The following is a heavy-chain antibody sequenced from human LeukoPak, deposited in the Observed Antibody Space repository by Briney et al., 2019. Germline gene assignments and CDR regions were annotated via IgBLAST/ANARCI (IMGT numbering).Heavy chain of an antibody. V-gene: IGHV4-31*03. CDR1: GGSISSGGYY. CDR3: RVAARPNDYYYGMDV. D-gene: IGHD6-6*01. J-gene: IGHJ6*02. Sequence: KPSETLSLTCTVSGGSISSGGYYWSWIRQHPGKGLEWIGYIYYSGSTYYNPSLKSRVTISVDTSKNQFSLKLSSVTAADTAVYYCRVAARPNDYYYGMDVWGQGTTVTVSS. CDR2: IYYSGST.